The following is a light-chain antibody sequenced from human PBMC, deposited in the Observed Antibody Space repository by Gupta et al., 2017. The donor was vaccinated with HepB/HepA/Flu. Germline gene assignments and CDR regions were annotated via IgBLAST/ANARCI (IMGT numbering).Light chain of an antibody. CDR3: AAKDVSVCAGV. CDR2: DDS. V-gene: IGLV1-51*01. J-gene: IGLJ1*01. Sequence: TQSLSAAPALSLKVTISCPVSNSNTVCDRVSWYQQLPGTAPKLLIYDDSTRPSGIPDRFSGSKSGTSATLGITGLQTGDEADYYCAAKDVSVCAGVFGTGTKVTVL. CDR1: NSNTVCDR.